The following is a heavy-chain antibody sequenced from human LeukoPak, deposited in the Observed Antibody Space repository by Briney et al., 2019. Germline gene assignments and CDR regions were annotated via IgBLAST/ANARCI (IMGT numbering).Heavy chain of an antibody. CDR1: GYSFTSYD. CDR2: MNPNNGNT. D-gene: IGHD3-3*01. J-gene: IGHJ6*02. V-gene: IGHV1-8*01. CDR3: ARVGHDFWSGGYGMDV. Sequence: ASVKVSCKASGYSFTSYDINWVRQATGQGLEWMGWMNPNNGNTGYARRFQGRVTMTRNTSISTAYMELSSLRSEDTAVYYCARVGHDFWSGGYGMDVWGQGTTVTVSS.